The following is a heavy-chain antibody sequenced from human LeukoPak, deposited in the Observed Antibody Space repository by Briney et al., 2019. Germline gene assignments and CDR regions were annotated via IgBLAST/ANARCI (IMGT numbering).Heavy chain of an antibody. J-gene: IGHJ4*02. CDR3: AKLHVLTTGYYFDY. D-gene: IGHD4/OR15-4a*01. V-gene: IGHV3-23*01. CDR2: VSGSGDNT. Sequence: GGSLRLSCAASGFTFSSYAMSWVRQAPGKGLEWVSAVSGSGDNTYYADSVKGRFTISRDNSKNTLYLQMSSLRAEDTAVYYCAKLHVLTTGYYFDYWGQGTLVTVSS. CDR1: GFTFSSYA.